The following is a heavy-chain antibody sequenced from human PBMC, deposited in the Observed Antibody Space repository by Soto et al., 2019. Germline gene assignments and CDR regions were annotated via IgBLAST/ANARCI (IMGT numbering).Heavy chain of an antibody. CDR1: GGSISNPIYY. V-gene: IGHV4-39*02. Sequence: SETLSLTCSVSGGSISNPIYYWAWIRQPPGKGLEWIGSIFYSGSAYYNPSLKSRVTMSVDTSQNQFSLTLTSVTAADTDVYYFARDGLGYDFWDGSYYFDYWGQGIQVTVSS. D-gene: IGHD3-3*01. CDR3: ARDGLGYDFWDGSYYFDY. J-gene: IGHJ4*02. CDR2: IFYSGSA.